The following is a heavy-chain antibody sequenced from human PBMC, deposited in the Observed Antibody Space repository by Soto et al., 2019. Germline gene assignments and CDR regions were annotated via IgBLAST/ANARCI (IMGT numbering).Heavy chain of an antibody. V-gene: IGHV3-30-3*01. CDR3: AKDRRPNYYYGMDV. D-gene: IGHD6-25*01. CDR2: ISYDGSNK. J-gene: IGHJ6*02. Sequence: HPGGSLRLSCAASGFTFSSYAMHWVRQAPGKGLEWVAVISYDGSNKYYADSVKGRFTISRGNSKNTLYLQMNSLRAEDTAVYYCAKDRRPNYYYGMDVWGQGTTVTVSS. CDR1: GFTFSSYA.